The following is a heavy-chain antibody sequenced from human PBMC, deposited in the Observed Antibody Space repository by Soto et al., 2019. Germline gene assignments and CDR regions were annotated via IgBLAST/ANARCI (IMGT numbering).Heavy chain of an antibody. V-gene: IGHV3-66*01. CDR3: ARDFGSTWYVFDY. J-gene: IGHJ4*02. CDR2: IYGDGTT. CDR1: GITVNTNS. Sequence: EVQLVQSGGDLVQPGGSLRLSCAVPGITVNTNSMSWVRQAPGQGLEWVSVIYGDGTTYYADSVKGRFTISRDLSKNSLHLQMNSLRGEDTAVYYCARDFGSTWYVFDYWGQGTLVTVSS. D-gene: IGHD6-13*01.